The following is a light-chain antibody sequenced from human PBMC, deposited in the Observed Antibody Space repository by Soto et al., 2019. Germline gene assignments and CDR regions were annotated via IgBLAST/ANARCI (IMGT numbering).Light chain of an antibody. CDR3: QQYNNWPPGT. V-gene: IGKV3-15*01. CDR1: QSVSSN. J-gene: IGKJ1*01. CDR2: GAS. Sequence: EIVMTQSPATLSVSPGXRATLSCRASQSVSSNLAWYQQKPGQAPRLLIYGASTRATGIPARFSGSGSGTEFTLTISSLQSEDFAVYYCQQYNNWPPGTFCQGTKVDIK.